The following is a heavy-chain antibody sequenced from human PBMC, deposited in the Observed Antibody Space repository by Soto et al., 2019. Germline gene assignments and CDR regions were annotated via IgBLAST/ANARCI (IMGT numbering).Heavy chain of an antibody. V-gene: IGHV4-59*01. Sequence: SETLSLTCTVSGDSIISYYWSWIRQPPGKGLEWIGYIYYSGSTNYNPSLKSRVTISVDMSKNQFSVTLSSVTAADTAVYYCARARLSRDAFDIWGQGTMVT. CDR3: ARARLSRDAFDI. D-gene: IGHD6-25*01. CDR1: GDSIISYY. J-gene: IGHJ3*02. CDR2: IYYSGST.